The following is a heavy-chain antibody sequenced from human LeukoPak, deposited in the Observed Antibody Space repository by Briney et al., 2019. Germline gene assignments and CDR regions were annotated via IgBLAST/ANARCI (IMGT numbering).Heavy chain of an antibody. CDR3: ARDVTGTTFDP. D-gene: IGHD1-7*01. CDR2: ISSSSSDI. CDR1: GFTFNIYS. J-gene: IGHJ5*02. V-gene: IGHV3-21*01. Sequence: GGSLRLSCAASGFTFNIYSINWVRQAPGKGLEWVSSISSSSSDIYYADSVKGRFTISRDNAKNSVYLQMNSLRAEDTAVYYCARDVTGTTFDPWGQGTLVTVSS.